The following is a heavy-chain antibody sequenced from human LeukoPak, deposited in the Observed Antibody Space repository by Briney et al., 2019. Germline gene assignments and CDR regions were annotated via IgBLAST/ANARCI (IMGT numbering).Heavy chain of an antibody. V-gene: IGHV4-59*08. J-gene: IGHJ5*02. Sequence: PSETLSLTCTVSGGSISSYYWSWIRQPPGKGLEWIGYIYYSGSTNYNPSLKSRVTISVDTSKNQFSLKLSSVTAADTAVYYCARRPYSSGWYDGEDWFDPWGQGTLVTVSS. D-gene: IGHD6-19*01. CDR1: GGSISSYY. CDR3: ARRPYSSGWYDGEDWFDP. CDR2: IYYSGST.